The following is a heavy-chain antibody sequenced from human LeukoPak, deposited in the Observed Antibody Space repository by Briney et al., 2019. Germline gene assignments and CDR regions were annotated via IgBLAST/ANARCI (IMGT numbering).Heavy chain of an antibody. Sequence: GSSVKVSCKASGGTFSSYAISWVRQAPGQGLEWMGRIIPILGIANYAQKFQGRVTITADKSTSTAYMELSSLRSEDTAVYYCARGGDGYNYWFDPWGQGTLVTVPS. CDR2: IIPILGIA. V-gene: IGHV1-69*04. D-gene: IGHD5-24*01. CDR1: GGTFSSYA. CDR3: ARGGDGYNYWFDP. J-gene: IGHJ5*02.